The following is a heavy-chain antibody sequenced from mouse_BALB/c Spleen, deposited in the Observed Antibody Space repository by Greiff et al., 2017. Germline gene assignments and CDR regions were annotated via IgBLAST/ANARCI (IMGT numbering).Heavy chain of an antibody. V-gene: IGHV1S81*02. Sequence: VQLQQSGAELVKPGASVKLSCKASGYTFTSYWMHWVKQRPGQGLEWIGEINPSNGRTNYNEKFKSKATLTVDKSSSTAYMQLSSLTSEDSAVYYCARSRFITTVVGYYYAMDYWGQGTSVTVSS. D-gene: IGHD1-1*01. J-gene: IGHJ4*01. CDR2: INPSNGRT. CDR3: ARSRFITTVVGYYYAMDY. CDR1: GYTFTSYW.